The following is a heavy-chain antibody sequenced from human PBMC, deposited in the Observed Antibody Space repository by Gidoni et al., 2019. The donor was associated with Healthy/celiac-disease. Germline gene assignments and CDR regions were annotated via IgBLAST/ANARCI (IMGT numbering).Heavy chain of an antibody. D-gene: IGHD2-8*02. CDR2: IWYDGSNK. J-gene: IGHJ4*02. V-gene: IGHV3-33*01. Sequence: QVQLVESGGGVVQPGRSLRLSCAASGFTFSSYGMHWVRQAPGKGLEWVAVIWYDGSNKYYADSVKGRFTISRDNSKNTLYLQMNSLRAEDTAVYYCARDNIRLRVEASFDYWGQGTLVTVSS. CDR1: GFTFSSYG. CDR3: ARDNIRLRVEASFDY.